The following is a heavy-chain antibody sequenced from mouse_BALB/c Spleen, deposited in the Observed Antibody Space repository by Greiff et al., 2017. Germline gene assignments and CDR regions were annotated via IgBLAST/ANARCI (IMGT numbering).Heavy chain of an antibody. CDR2: ISDGGSYT. CDR1: GFTFSDYY. V-gene: IGHV5-4*02. J-gene: IGHJ3*01. Sequence: EVKLMDSGGGLVKPGGSLKLSCAASGFTFSDYYMYWVRQTPEKRLEWVATISDGGSYTYDPDSVKGRFTISRDNAKNNLYLQMSSLKSEDTAMYYCARGRGFTTATYAYWGQGTLVTVSA. CDR3: ARGRGFTTATYAY. D-gene: IGHD1-2*01.